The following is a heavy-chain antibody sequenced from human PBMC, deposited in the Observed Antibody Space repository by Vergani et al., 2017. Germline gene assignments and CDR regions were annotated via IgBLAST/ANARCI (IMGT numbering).Heavy chain of an antibody. Sequence: QVQLQESGPGLVKPSQTLSLTCTVSGGSISSGDYYWSWIRQPPGKGLEWIGYIYYSGSTYYNPSLKSRVTISVDTSKNQFSLKLSSVTAADTAVYYCASETIVVVPDAILRAFDIWGQGTMVTVSS. J-gene: IGHJ3*02. V-gene: IGHV4-30-4*01. CDR2: IYYSGST. CDR3: ASETIVVVPDAILRAFDI. D-gene: IGHD2-2*02. CDR1: GGSISSGDYY.